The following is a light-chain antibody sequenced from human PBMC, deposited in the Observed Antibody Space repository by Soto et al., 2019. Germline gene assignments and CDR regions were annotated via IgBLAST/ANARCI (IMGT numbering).Light chain of an antibody. J-gene: IGLJ2*01. CDR3: AAWDDRLNAVV. V-gene: IGLV1-44*01. Sequence: QSVLTQPPSASGTPGQRVTISCSGSSSNIGSNTVNLYQQLPGTAPKLLIYGHNLRPSGVPDRFSGSKSGTSASLAISGLQSEDEADYYCAAWDDRLNAVVFGGGTKLTVL. CDR2: GHN. CDR1: SSNIGSNT.